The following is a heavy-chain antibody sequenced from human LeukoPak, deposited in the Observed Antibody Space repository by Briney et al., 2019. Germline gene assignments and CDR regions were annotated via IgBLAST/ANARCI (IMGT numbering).Heavy chain of an antibody. Sequence: ASVKVSCKASGYTFTSYAMHWVRQAPGQRLEWMGWINAGNGNTKYSQKFQGRVTITRDTSASTAYMELSSLRSEDTAVYYCARGRPTMYYFDYWGQGTLVTVSS. D-gene: IGHD5-12*01. CDR3: ARGRPTMYYFDY. J-gene: IGHJ4*02. V-gene: IGHV1-3*01. CDR1: GYTFTSYA. CDR2: INAGNGNT.